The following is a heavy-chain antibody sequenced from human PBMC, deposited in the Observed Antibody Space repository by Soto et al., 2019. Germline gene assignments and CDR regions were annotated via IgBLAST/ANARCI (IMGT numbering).Heavy chain of an antibody. CDR1: GYTFTSYD. Sequence: QVQLVQSGAEVKKPGASVKVSCKASGYTFTSYDINWVRQATGQGLEWMGWMNPNSGNTGYAQKFQGRVTMTRNTSISTAYMELSSLRSEDTAVYYCARKLELVRHYYYYYYMDVWGKGTTVTVSS. J-gene: IGHJ6*03. CDR2: MNPNSGNT. V-gene: IGHV1-8*01. CDR3: ARKLELVRHYYYYYYMDV. D-gene: IGHD1-7*01.